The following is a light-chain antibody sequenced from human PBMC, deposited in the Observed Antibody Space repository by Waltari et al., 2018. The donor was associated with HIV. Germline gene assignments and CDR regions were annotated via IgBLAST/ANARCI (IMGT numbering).Light chain of an antibody. Sequence: DIVMTQSPLSLPVTPGEPASISCRSSQSLLHSNGYNYLDWYLQKPGQSPQLLIYLGSNRASGVPDRFSASRSGTDFTLKISRVEAKDVGVYYCMQALQTPLTFGQGTKVEIK. J-gene: IGKJ1*01. CDR1: QSLLHSNGYNY. V-gene: IGKV2-28*01. CDR2: LGS. CDR3: MQALQTPLT.